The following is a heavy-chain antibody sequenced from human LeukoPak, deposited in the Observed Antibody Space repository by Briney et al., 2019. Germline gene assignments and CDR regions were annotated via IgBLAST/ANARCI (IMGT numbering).Heavy chain of an antibody. Sequence: GGSLRLSCAASGFTFRAYAMSWVRQAPGKGLEWVSGISGSGDSTYYADSVKGRFTISRDNSKNTLYLQMNSLRAEDTAVYYCATRGIAAAARLVDYWGQGTLVTVSS. CDR3: ATRGIAAAARLVDY. V-gene: IGHV3-23*01. CDR2: ISGSGDST. J-gene: IGHJ4*02. D-gene: IGHD6-13*01. CDR1: GFTFRAYA.